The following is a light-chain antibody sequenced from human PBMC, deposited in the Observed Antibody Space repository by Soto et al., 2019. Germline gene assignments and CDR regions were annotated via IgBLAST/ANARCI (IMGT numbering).Light chain of an antibody. V-gene: IGKV3-11*01. CDR2: DAS. CDR1: QHISTF. J-gene: IGKJ2*01. Sequence: IVLTQSPVTLSLSPGERATLTCRASQHISTFLAWYQHKVGQAPRLLISDASKRGPGTPARFSGSGSGTDFTLTISSLEPQDFAVYYCQQRSYGYTFGQGTKLEI. CDR3: QQRSYGYT.